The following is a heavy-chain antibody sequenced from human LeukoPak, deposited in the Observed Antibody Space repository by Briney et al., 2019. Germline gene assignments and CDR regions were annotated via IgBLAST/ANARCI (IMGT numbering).Heavy chain of an antibody. CDR3: ASPLYNSWDWFDP. CDR1: GASISNRY. CDR2: IYFNGGST. J-gene: IGHJ5*02. D-gene: IGHD1-1*01. V-gene: IGHV4-39*01. Sequence: SQTLSLACTVSGASISNRYCGSIRQPPGKGLEWIGSIYFNGGSTYYNPSLKTRATISIDTSKHQFSLNLSSVTATDKAVTLCASPLYNSWDWFDPWGQGTLVTVSS.